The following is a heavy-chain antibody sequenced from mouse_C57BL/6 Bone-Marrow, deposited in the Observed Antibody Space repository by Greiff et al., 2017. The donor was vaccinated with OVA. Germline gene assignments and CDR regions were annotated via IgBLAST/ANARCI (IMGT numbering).Heavy chain of an antibody. J-gene: IGHJ2*01. CDR2: ISDGGSYT. CDR1: GFTFSSYA. V-gene: IGHV5-4*01. D-gene: IGHD4-1*01. Sequence: EVHLVESGGGLVKPGGSLKLSCAASGFTFSSYAMSWVRQTPEKRLEWVATISDGGSYTYYPDNVKGRFTISRDNAKNNLYLQMSHLKSEDTAMYYCARELTGRNYWGQGTTLTVSS. CDR3: ARELTGRNY.